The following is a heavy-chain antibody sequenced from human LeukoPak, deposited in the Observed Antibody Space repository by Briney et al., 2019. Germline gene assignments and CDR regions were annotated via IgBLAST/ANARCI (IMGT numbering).Heavy chain of an antibody. V-gene: IGHV4-39*07. CDR3: ANLAVAGTIRVDY. CDR1: GDSISSSSYY. D-gene: IGHD6-19*01. J-gene: IGHJ4*02. CDR2: IYYSGST. Sequence: PSETLSLTCTVSGDSISSSSYYWGWIRQPPGKGLEWIGSIYYSGSTYYNPSLKSRVTISVDTSNNQFSLKLSSVTAADTAVYYCANLAVAGTIRVDYWGQGTLVTVSS.